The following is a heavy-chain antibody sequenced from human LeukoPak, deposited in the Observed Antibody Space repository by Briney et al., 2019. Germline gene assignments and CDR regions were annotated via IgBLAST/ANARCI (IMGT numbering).Heavy chain of an antibody. V-gene: IGHV4-34*01. CDR2: INHSGST. J-gene: IGHJ4*02. D-gene: IGHD3-10*01. Sequence: WETLSLTCAVYGGSFSGYYWSWIRQPPGKGLEWIGEINHSGSTNYNPSLKSRVTISVDTSKNQFSLKLSSVTAADTAVYYCARSPRTYYHGSGLGYWGQGTLVTVSS. CDR1: GGSFSGYY. CDR3: ARSPRTYYHGSGLGY.